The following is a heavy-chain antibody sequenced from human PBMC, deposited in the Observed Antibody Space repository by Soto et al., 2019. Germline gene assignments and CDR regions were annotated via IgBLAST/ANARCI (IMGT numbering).Heavy chain of an antibody. J-gene: IGHJ4*02. Sequence: QVQLVQSGAEMKKPGASVKLSCKTSGINYNTYAIHWVRQAPGQGLEWIGWINAGNGDTRYSQNFQGRVTLTRDTSARTVYMDLDSLKSVGTGVYYCARAISGYVTWGQGTLVTVSS. V-gene: IGHV1-3*01. D-gene: IGHD3-22*01. CDR2: INAGNGDT. CDR1: GINYNTYA. CDR3: ARAISGYVT.